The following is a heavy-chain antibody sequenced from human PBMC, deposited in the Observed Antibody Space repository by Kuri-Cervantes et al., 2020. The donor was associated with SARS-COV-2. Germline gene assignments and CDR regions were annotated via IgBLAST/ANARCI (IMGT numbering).Heavy chain of an antibody. V-gene: IGHV3-30-3*01. CDR1: GFTFGTYA. J-gene: IGHJ4*02. Sequence: GESQKISCAASGFTFGTYAMHWVRQAPGKGLEWVAVISYDGSKKYYADSVKGRFTISRDNSKNTLYLQMNSLRAEDTAVYYCAKDNVVAGGYNSLEGAFDYWGQGTLVTVSS. CDR3: AKDNVVAGGYNSLEGAFDY. D-gene: IGHD5-24*01. CDR2: ISYDGSKK.